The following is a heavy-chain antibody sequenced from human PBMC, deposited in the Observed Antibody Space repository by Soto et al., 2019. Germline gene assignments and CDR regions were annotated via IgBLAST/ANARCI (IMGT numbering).Heavy chain of an antibody. CDR2: ISAYNGNT. Sequence: QVQLVQSGAEVKKPGASVKVSCKASGYTFTSYGISWVRQAPGQGREGMGWISAYNGNTNYAQKLQGRVTMTTDTSTSTAYMELRSLRSDDTAVYYCARARGYFDWLLSYYFDYWGQGTLVTVSS. CDR1: GYTFTSYG. J-gene: IGHJ4*02. D-gene: IGHD3-9*01. CDR3: ARARGYFDWLLSYYFDY. V-gene: IGHV1-18*01.